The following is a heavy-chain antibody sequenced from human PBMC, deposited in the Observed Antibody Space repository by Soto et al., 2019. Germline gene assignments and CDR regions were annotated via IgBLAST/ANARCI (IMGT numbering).Heavy chain of an antibody. CDR2: INPNSGGT. CDR3: ARDKSTVTTPGDYYGMEV. Sequence: AASVKVSCKASGYTFTCYYMHWVRQAPGQGLEWMGWINPNSGGTNYAQKFQGWVTMTRDTSISTAYMELSRLRSDDTAVYYCARDKSTVTTPGDYYGMEVWGQGTTVTVSS. CDR1: GYTFTCYY. V-gene: IGHV1-2*04. D-gene: IGHD4-17*01. J-gene: IGHJ6*02.